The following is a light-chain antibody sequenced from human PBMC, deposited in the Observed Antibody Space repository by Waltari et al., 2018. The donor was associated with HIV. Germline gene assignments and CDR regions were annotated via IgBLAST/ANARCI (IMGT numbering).Light chain of an antibody. V-gene: IGLV2-14*01. J-gene: IGLJ3*02. CDR2: EVS. CDR1: SHDVGGYNF. CDR3: TAHTSTSTWV. Sequence: QSALTQPASVSGSPGQSIPISCTGTSHDVGGYNFVSWYHQHPGKAPILILYEVSNRPSGVSNRFSGSKSGNTASLTISGLQAEDEADYYCTAHTSTSTWVFGGGTKLTVL.